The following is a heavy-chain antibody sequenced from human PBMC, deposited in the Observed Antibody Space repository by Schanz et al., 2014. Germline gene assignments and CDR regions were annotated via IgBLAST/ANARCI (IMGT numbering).Heavy chain of an antibody. CDR1: GFTFSSYG. J-gene: IGHJ4*02. CDR2: IWYDENNK. CDR3: ARAHGNNWYGKGLDY. Sequence: QVQLVESGGGVVQPGRSLRLSCVASGFTFSSYGMHWVRQAPGKGLEWVAVIWYDENNKYYADSVKGRFTMSRDNSKNTLYLQMNSLRADDTAVYFCARAHGNNWYGKGLDYWGQGTQVTVSS. V-gene: IGHV3-33*01. D-gene: IGHD1-1*01.